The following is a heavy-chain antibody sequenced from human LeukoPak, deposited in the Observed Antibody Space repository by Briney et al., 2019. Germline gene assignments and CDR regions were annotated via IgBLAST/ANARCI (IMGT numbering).Heavy chain of an antibody. Sequence: PGGSLRLSCAASGFTFSSYGMHWVRQAPGKGLEWVAFIRYDGSNKYYADSVKGRFTISRDNSKNTLYLQMNSLRAEDTAVYYCAKVVEPAAIGIDYWGQGTLVTVSS. CDR2: IRYDGSNK. V-gene: IGHV3-30*02. D-gene: IGHD2-2*02. CDR3: AKVVEPAAIGIDY. J-gene: IGHJ4*02. CDR1: GFTFSSYG.